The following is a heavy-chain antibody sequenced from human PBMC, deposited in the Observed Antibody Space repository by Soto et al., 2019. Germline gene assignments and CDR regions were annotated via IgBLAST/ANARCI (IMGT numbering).Heavy chain of an antibody. V-gene: IGHV3-7*05. J-gene: IGHJ4*02. D-gene: IGHD6-6*01. CDR1: GFTFTSYW. CDR3: ARVASIAAFY. CDR2: IKQDGREK. Sequence: GGSLRLSCAASGFTFTSYWMSWVRQAPGKGLEWVANIKQDGREKYYVDSVGGRFTISRDNAKNSLYLQMDSLRAEDTAVYYCARVASIAAFYWGQGTLVTVS.